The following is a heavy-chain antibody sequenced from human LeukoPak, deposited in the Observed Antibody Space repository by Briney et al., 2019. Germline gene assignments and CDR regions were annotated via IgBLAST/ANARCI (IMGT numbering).Heavy chain of an antibody. D-gene: IGHD6-13*01. Sequence: GESLKISCKGSGYSFTTYWIGWVRQMPGKALEWMGIIYPGDSDTRYSPSFQGQVTVSADKSTSTAYLQWSSLKASDTAMYYCARSHSSSSWYNWFDPWGQGTPVTVSS. V-gene: IGHV5-51*01. CDR3: ARSHSSSSWYNWFDP. CDR1: GYSFTTYW. J-gene: IGHJ5*02. CDR2: IYPGDSDT.